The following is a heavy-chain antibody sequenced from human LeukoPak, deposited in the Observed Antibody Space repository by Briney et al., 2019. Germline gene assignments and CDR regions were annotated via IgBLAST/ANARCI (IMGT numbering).Heavy chain of an antibody. CDR3: ATSSGWKSNIDY. CDR1: VYTFTDYY. CDR2: INPNSGGT. V-gene: IGHV1-2*02. D-gene: IGHD6-19*01. J-gene: IGHJ4*02. Sequence: GASVKVSCKASVYTFTDYYMHWVRQAPGQGLEWMGWINPNSGGTDYTQKFQGRVTMTRDTSISTAYMELSRLRSDDTAVFYCATSSGWKSNIDYWGQGTLVTVSS.